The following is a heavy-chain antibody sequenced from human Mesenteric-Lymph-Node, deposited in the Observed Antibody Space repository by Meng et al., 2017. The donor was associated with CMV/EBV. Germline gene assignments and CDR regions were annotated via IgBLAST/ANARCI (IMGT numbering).Heavy chain of an antibody. Sequence: SETLSLTCTVSGYSISSGYYWGWIRQPPGKGLEWIGSIYHSGSTYYNPSLKSRVTISVDTSKNQFSLKLSSVTAADTAVYYCVRFYGGNANLDYWGQGTLVTVSS. CDR1: GYSISSGYY. J-gene: IGHJ4*02. D-gene: IGHD4-23*01. CDR2: IYHSGST. CDR3: VRFYGGNANLDY. V-gene: IGHV4-38-2*02.